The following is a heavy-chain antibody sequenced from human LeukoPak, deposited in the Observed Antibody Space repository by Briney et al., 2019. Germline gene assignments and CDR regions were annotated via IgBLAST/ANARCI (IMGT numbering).Heavy chain of an antibody. J-gene: IGHJ4*02. CDR2: INPSGGST. CDR1: GYTFTNYY. V-gene: IGHV1-46*01. Sequence: ASVKVSRKASGYTFTNYYIHWVRQAPGQGLEWMGMINPSGGSTRFAQNFQGRVTMTRDTSTSTVYMELSSLRSEDTAVYYCARYLFYYFDYWGQGTLVTVSS. D-gene: IGHD2-2*01. CDR3: ARYLFYYFDY.